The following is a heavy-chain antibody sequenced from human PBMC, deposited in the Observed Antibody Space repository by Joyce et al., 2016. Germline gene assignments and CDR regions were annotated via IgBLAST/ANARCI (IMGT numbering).Heavy chain of an antibody. J-gene: IGHJ4*02. D-gene: IGHD4-17*01. V-gene: IGHV7-4-1*02. CDR2: INTKTGNP. CDR3: ARDFGDGDY. CDR1: GYMFTYYA. Sequence: VQLVQSGSELKTPAASGKVSCKVSGYMFTYYAINWVRQAPGQGLEWMGWINTKTGNPTYAQGFGRRFVFSLDTSVNTAYLQISSLNADDTAVYYCARDFGDGDYWGQGTLVTVSS.